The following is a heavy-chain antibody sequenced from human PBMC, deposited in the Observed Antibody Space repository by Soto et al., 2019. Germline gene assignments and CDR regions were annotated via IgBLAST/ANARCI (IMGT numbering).Heavy chain of an antibody. Sequence: QVQLVESGGGVVQPGRSLRLSCAASGFTFSSYGMHWVRQAPGKGLEWVAVIWYDGSNKYYADSVKGRFTISRDNSKNTLYLQMNSLRAEDTAVYYCARVRSGWYPFYYYYGMDVWGQGTTVTVSS. CDR3: ARVRSGWYPFYYYYGMDV. J-gene: IGHJ6*02. CDR2: IWYDGSNK. V-gene: IGHV3-33*01. D-gene: IGHD6-19*01. CDR1: GFTFSSYG.